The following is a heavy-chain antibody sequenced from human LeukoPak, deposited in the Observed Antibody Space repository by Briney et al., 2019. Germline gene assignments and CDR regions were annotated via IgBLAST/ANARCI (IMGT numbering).Heavy chain of an antibody. CDR3: ATYYYDSSGYSRAFQH. J-gene: IGHJ1*01. V-gene: IGHV3-21*01. Sequence: GGSLRLSCAASGFTFSTYNMNWVRQAPGKGLEWVSSISSSSSFIYYADSVKGRFTISRDNAKNSLYLQMNSLRAEDTAVYYCATYYYDSSGYSRAFQHWGQGTLVTVSS. CDR2: ISSSSSFI. D-gene: IGHD3-22*01. CDR1: GFTFSTYN.